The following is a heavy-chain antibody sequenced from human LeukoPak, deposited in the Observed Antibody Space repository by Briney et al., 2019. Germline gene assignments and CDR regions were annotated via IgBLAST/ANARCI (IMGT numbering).Heavy chain of an antibody. V-gene: IGHV4-59*02. J-gene: IGHJ4*02. Sequence: PXETLSLTCTVSGGSVSNYYWSWIRQSPGKGLEWIGYIYYTETSYNPSLKSRVTISADTSKNQFSLKLYSVTAADTAVYYCATRKLGNDYWGQGTLVTVSS. CDR2: IYYTET. CDR3: ATRKLGNDY. CDR1: GGSVSNYY. D-gene: IGHD7-27*01.